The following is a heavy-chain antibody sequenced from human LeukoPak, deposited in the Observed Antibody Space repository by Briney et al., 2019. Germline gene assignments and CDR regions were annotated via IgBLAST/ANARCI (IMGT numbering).Heavy chain of an antibody. D-gene: IGHD3-9*01. CDR3: ARGRKDYDILTGYY. CDR1: EFTFNSYA. CDR2: MSYDGSNE. Sequence: GGSLRLSCAASEFTFNSYAMHWVRQPPGKGLEWVAVMSYDGSNEYYADSVKGRFTISRDNSKNTLYLQMNSLRAEDTAVYYCARGRKDYDILTGYYWGQGTLVTVSS. J-gene: IGHJ4*02. V-gene: IGHV3-30*14.